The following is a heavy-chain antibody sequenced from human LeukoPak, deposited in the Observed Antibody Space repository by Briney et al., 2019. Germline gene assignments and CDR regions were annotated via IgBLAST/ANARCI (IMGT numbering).Heavy chain of an antibody. CDR1: GFTFSSYG. J-gene: IGHJ3*02. D-gene: IGHD4-17*01. CDR3: ARVMATVTTLSKTNAFDI. V-gene: IGHV3-30*02. CDR2: IRYDGSNK. Sequence: GGSLRLSCAASGFTFSSYGMHWVRQAPGKGLEWVAFIRYDGSNKYYADSVKGRFTISRDNSKNTLYLQMNSLRAEDTAVYYCARVMATVTTLSKTNAFDIGGQGTMVTVSS.